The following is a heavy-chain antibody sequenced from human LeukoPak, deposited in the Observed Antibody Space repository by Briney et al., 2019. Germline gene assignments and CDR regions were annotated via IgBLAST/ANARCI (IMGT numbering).Heavy chain of an antibody. D-gene: IGHD5-12*01. CDR1: GYSISSGYY. J-gene: IGHJ4*02. V-gene: IGHV4-38-2*02. CDR2: IYHSGST. CDR3: ARYGVLYSGYLFDY. Sequence: SETLSLTCTVSGYSISSGYYWGWIRQPPGKGLEWIGSIYHSGSTYYNPSLKSRVTISVDTSKNQFSLKLSSVTAADTAVYYCARYGVLYSGYLFDYWGQGTLVTVSS.